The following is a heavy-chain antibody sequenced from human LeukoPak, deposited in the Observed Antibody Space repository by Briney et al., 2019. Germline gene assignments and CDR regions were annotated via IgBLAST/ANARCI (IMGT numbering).Heavy chain of an antibody. V-gene: IGHV3-20*04. Sequence: PGGSLRLSCAASGFTFDDYGMSWVRQAPGKGLEWVSGINWNGGSTGHADSVKGRFTISRDNAKNSLYLQMNSLRAEDTALYYCARVGGGYSYGPPDHWGQGTLVTVSS. CDR3: ARVGGGYSYGPPDH. D-gene: IGHD5-18*01. CDR1: GFTFDDYG. CDR2: INWNGGST. J-gene: IGHJ4*02.